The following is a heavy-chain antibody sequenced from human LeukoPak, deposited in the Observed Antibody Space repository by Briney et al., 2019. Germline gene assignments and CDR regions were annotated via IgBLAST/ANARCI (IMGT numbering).Heavy chain of an antibody. CDR1: GFTFSNYW. CDR2: IKQDGSEK. J-gene: IGHJ6*03. CDR3: ARDNGVVHGVYYMDV. V-gene: IGHV3-7*01. D-gene: IGHD3-3*01. Sequence: GGSLRLSCAASGFTFSNYWMTWVRQAPGKGLEWVADIKQDGSEKLYVNSVGGRFTISRDNAKMSLFLQMNSLRAEDTAVYYCARDNGVVHGVYYMDVWGKGTTVTVS.